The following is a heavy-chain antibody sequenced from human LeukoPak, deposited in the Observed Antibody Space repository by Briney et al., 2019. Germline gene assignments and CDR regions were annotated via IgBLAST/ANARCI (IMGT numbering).Heavy chain of an antibody. CDR2: ISYDGSNK. Sequence: PGGSLRLSCAASGFTFSSYAMHWVRQAPGKGLEWVAVISYDGSNKYYADSVKGRFTISRDNSKNTLYLQMNSLRAEDTAVYYCARDPVRKSGARGPFDYWGQGTLVTVSS. J-gene: IGHJ4*02. V-gene: IGHV3-30*04. D-gene: IGHD1-26*01. CDR1: GFTFSSYA. CDR3: ARDPVRKSGARGPFDY.